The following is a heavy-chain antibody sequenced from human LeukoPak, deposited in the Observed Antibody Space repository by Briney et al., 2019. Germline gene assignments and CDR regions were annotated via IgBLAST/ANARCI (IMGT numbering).Heavy chain of an antibody. J-gene: IGHJ6*03. V-gene: IGHV3-20*04. Sequence: GGSLRLSCAASGFTFDEYGMIWVRQAPGKGREWVTGITESGGSSGYGDSVKGRFTISRDNAKNSLYLQMNSLRAEDTALYYCARNAYDSSGYYFSRSYYYMDVWGKGTTVIVSS. CDR2: ITESGGSS. CDR3: ARNAYDSSGYYFSRSYYYMDV. CDR1: GFTFDEYG. D-gene: IGHD3-22*01.